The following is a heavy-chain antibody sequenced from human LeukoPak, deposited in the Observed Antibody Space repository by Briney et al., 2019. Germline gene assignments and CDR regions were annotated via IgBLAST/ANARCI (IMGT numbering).Heavy chain of an antibody. Sequence: GESLKISCKGSGYSFTSQWIGWARQMPGKGLEWMGIIYPGDSDTRYSPSFQGQVTILADQSVTTAYLEWNSLKASDTALYYCVRQGLQSGTYPAYWGPGTLVTVSS. V-gene: IGHV5-51*01. J-gene: IGHJ4*02. CDR3: VRQGLQSGTYPAY. CDR1: GYSFTSQW. D-gene: IGHD1-26*01. CDR2: IYPGDSDT.